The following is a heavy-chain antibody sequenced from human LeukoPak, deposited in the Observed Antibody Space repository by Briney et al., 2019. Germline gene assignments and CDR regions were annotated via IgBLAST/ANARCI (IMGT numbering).Heavy chain of an antibody. V-gene: IGHV1-2*02. CDR3: ATYSGSYSSDFDY. D-gene: IGHD1-26*01. Sequence: GASVKVSCKASGYTFTGYYMHWVRQAPGQGLECMGWINPNSGGTNYAQKFQGRVTMTRDTSISTAYMELSRLRSDDTAVYYCATYSGSYSSDFDYWGQGTLVTVSS. CDR1: GYTFTGYY. J-gene: IGHJ4*02. CDR2: INPNSGGT.